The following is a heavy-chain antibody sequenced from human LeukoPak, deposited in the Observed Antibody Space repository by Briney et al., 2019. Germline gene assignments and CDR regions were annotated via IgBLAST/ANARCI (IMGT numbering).Heavy chain of an antibody. CDR1: GYTFTSYG. V-gene: IGHV1-69*13. D-gene: IGHD6-6*01. CDR3: ATINKIRIAARLPPFDY. Sequence: GASVKVSCKASGYTFTSYGISWVRQAPGQGLEWIGGIIPIFGTANYAQRFQGRVTITADESTSTAYMELSSLRSEDTAMYYCATINKIRIAARLPPFDYWGQGTLVTVSS. J-gene: IGHJ4*02. CDR2: IIPIFGTA.